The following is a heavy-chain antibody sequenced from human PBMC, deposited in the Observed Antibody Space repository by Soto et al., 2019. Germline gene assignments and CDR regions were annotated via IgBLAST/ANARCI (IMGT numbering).Heavy chain of an antibody. CDR3: ARALGDIIQH. CDR2: ISYDGTYK. D-gene: IGHD5-12*01. V-gene: IGHV3-33*08. CDR1: GSSFSSYG. J-gene: IGHJ1*01. Sequence: PGGSLRLSCAASGSSFSSYGIHGVRQVPGKGLEWVAVISYDGTYKHYADSVKGRFTFSRDNSKNSLYLQMNSLRAEDTAVYYWARALGDIIQHWGQGTLVTVSS.